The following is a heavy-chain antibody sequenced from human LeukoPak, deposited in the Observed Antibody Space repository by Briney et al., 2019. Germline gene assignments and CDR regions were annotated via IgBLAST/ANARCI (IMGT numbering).Heavy chain of an antibody. CDR3: ATGRDWFDP. V-gene: IGHV4-59*01. CDR2: IYYSGST. J-gene: IGHJ5*02. D-gene: IGHD2-15*01. CDR1: GGPISSYY. Sequence: SETLSLTCTVSGGPISSYYWSWIRQPPGKGLEWIGYIYYSGSTNYNPSLKSRVSISVDTSKNQLSLKLNSVTAADTAVYYCATGRDWFDPWGQGTLVTVSS.